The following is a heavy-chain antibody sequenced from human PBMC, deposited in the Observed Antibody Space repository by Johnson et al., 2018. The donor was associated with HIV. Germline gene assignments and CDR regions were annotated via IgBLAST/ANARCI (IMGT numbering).Heavy chain of an antibody. V-gene: IGHV3-30*14. CDR1: GFTFSSYA. CDR3: VRGLLWFGELLEAFDI. D-gene: IGHD3-10*01. Sequence: QVQLVESGGGVVQPGRSLRLSCAASGFTFSSYAMHWVRQAPGKGLEWVAVISYDGSTTYYADSVKGRFTISRDNSKNTLYLQMTSLRAEDTAVYYCVRGLLWFGELLEAFDIWGQGTMVTVSS. CDR2: ISYDGSTT. J-gene: IGHJ3*02.